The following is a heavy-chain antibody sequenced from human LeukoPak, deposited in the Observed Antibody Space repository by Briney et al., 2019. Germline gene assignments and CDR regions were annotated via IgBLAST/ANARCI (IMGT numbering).Heavy chain of an antibody. CDR1: GFTFSSYE. V-gene: IGHV3-48*03. CDR2: ISSSGSTI. D-gene: IGHD3-10*01. J-gene: IGHJ6*03. Sequence: GGSLRLSCAASGFTFSSYEMNWVRQAPGKGLEWVSYISSSGSTIYYADSVKGRFTISRDNAKNSLYLQMNSLRAEDTAVYYCARYGSGSPSYYYYMDVWGKGTTVTISS. CDR3: ARYGSGSPSYYYYMDV.